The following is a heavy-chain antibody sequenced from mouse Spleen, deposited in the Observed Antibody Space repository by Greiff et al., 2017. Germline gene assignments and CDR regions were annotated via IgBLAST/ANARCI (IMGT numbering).Heavy chain of an antibody. D-gene: IGHD1-1*01. CDR3: ARGITPGWYFDV. CDR1: GYAFSSSW. V-gene: IGHV1-82*01. CDR2: IYPGDGDT. J-gene: IGHJ1*03. Sequence: VQLQQSGPELVKPGASVKISCKASGYAFSSSWMNWVKQRPGKGLEWIGRIYPGDGDTNYNGKFKGKATLTADKSSSTAYMQLSSLTSEDSAVYFCARGITPGWYFDVWGTGTTVTVSS.